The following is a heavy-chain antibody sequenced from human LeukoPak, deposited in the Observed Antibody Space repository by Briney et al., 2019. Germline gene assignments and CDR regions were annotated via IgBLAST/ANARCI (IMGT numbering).Heavy chain of an antibody. CDR3: TRGTLFD. CDR2: TNPGSGSA. Sequence: ASVKVSCKTSGYTFTNFYIHWVRQAPGQGLEWMGTTNPGSGSARYTQKFQGRVSMTSDTSTSTVYMDMSSLTSDDTAVYYCTRGTLFDWGQGTLVTVSS. V-gene: IGHV1-46*01. J-gene: IGHJ4*02. CDR1: GYTFTNFY. D-gene: IGHD3-16*01.